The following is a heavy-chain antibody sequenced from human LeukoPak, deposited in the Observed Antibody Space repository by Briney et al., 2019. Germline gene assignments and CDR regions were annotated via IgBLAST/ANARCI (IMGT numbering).Heavy chain of an antibody. J-gene: IGHJ4*02. CDR3: ARVRLLWFGELLQYFDY. Sequence: ASVKVSCKASGYTFTSYGISWVRQAPGQGLEWMGWIGAYNGNTNYAQKLQGRVTMTTDTSTSTAYMELRSLRSDDTAVYYCARVRLLWFGELLQYFDYWGQGTLVTVSS. CDR2: IGAYNGNT. V-gene: IGHV1-18*01. D-gene: IGHD3-10*01. CDR1: GYTFTSYG.